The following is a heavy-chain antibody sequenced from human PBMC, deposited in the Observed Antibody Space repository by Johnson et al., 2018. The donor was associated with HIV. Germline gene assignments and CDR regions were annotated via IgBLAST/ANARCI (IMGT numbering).Heavy chain of an antibody. CDR3: ARDFPSPLDAFDI. CDR1: GFTFSDYY. V-gene: IGHV3-30-3*01. CDR2: LSYDGSNT. J-gene: IGHJ3*02. Sequence: QVQLVESGGGVVQPGRSLRLSCVASGFTFSDYYMDWVRQAPGKGLEWVAVLSYDGSNTYYADSVKDRFNTSRDNAKNTLHLQMNSLRAEDTAVYYCARDFPSPLDAFDIWGQGTMVTVSS.